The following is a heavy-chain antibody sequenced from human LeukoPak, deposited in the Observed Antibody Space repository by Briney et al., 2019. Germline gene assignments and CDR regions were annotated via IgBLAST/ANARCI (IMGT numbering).Heavy chain of an antibody. D-gene: IGHD4-17*01. J-gene: IGHJ3*02. CDR3: AREGGYGVGEAFDI. V-gene: IGHV3-21*01. Sequence: GGSLRLSCAASRFTFSTYAMNWVRQAPGKGLEWVSSIGGSSSSIYYADSVKGRFTISRDNAKNSLYLQMNSLRAEVTAVYYCAREGGYGVGEAFDIWGQGTMVTVSS. CDR2: IGGSSSSI. CDR1: RFTFSTYA.